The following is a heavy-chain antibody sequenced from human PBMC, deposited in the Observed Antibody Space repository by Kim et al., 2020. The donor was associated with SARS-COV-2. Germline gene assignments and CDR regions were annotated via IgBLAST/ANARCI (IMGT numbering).Heavy chain of an antibody. CDR3: ARGQFYSY. CDR2: GRT. Sequence: GRTSYHPSLKSRVTISVDTSKNQFSLKLNSVTAADTAVYYCARGQFYSYWGQGTLVTVSS. V-gene: IGHV4-30-2*04. D-gene: IGHD2-21*01. J-gene: IGHJ4*02.